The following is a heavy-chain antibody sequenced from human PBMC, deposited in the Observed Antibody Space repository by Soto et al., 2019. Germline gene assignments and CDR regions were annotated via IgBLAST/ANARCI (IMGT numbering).Heavy chain of an antibody. D-gene: IGHD3-3*01. J-gene: IGHJ6*02. V-gene: IGHV4-39*07. Sequence: SETLSLTCTVSDDSITSGAYYWGLIRQPPGKGLEWIGTIQYRGSTYYNPSLKSRVTISLDTSKNQYSLKLSSVTAADTAVYYCAGGGERDFWNPDYYYGMDVWGQGTTVTVSS. CDR2: IQYRGST. CDR3: AGGGERDFWNPDYYYGMDV. CDR1: DDSITSGAYY.